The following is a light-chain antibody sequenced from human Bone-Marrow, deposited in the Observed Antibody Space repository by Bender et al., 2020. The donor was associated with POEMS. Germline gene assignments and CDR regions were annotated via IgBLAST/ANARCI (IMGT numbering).Light chain of an antibody. J-gene: IGLJ1*01. Sequence: QSVLTQPPSASGAPGQGVTISCSGSTSNIGSHFVYWYQHLPGRAPKLLISGTNRRPSGVPERFSGSKSGTSASLAISGLRPEDGADYYCAAWDDSLSGYVFGTGTGVAVL. CDR3: AAWDDSLSGYV. CDR1: TSNIGSHF. CDR2: GTN. V-gene: IGLV1-47*02.